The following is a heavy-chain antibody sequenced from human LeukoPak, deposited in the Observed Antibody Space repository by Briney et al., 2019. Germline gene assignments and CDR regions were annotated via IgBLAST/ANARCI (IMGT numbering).Heavy chain of an antibody. J-gene: IGHJ4*02. D-gene: IGHD3-10*01. CDR1: GFTFDDYA. V-gene: IGHV3-9*01. CDR2: ISWNSGSI. CDR3: AKDGSGSYYYTFDY. Sequence: GGSLRLSCAASGFTFDDYAMHWVRQAPGKGLEWVSGISWNSGSIGYADSVKGRFTISRDNAKNSLYLQMNSLRAEDTAVYYCAKDGSGSYYYTFDYWGQGTLVTVSS.